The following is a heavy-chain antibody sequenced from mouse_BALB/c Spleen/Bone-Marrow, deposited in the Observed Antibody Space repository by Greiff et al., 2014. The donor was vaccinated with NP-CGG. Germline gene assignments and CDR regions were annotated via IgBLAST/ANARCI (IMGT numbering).Heavy chain of an antibody. CDR1: GYTFTDKW. CDR3: ARGGHDFSLDY. J-gene: IGHJ4*01. V-gene: IGHV1-69*01. Sequence: VQLQQSGAELGMPGASVKMSCKASGYTFTDKWMYWVKQRPGQGLEWIGAIDTSDSYTNYNQKLMGKASLTVDASSSTAYMQVSSLTSDDSAVYYCARGGHDFSLDYWGQGTSVTVSS. D-gene: IGHD2-4*01. CDR2: IDTSDSYT.